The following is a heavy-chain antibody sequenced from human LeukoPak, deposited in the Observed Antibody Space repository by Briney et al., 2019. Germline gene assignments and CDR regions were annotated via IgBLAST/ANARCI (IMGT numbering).Heavy chain of an antibody. V-gene: IGHV3-23*01. CDR1: GFTFGDYA. D-gene: IGHD3-10*01. CDR3: AKDYSVSGSYYDY. Sequence: GRSLRLSCTASGFTFGDYAMSWVRQAPGKGLEWVSGISGTGYSTYYADSVKGRFTISRDNSKNTLYLQMNSLRAEDTALYYCAKDYSVSGSYYDYWGQGILVTVSS. CDR2: ISGTGYST. J-gene: IGHJ4*02.